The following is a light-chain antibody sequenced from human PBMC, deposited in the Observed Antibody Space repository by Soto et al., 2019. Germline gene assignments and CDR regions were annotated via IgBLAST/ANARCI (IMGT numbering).Light chain of an antibody. CDR3: VQRSTWTWT. V-gene: IGKV3-11*01. Sequence: IVLTQSPATLSLSPGARATLSCRAGQSVSNYLAWYQQKPGQAPRLLIYDTFNSATGIPARFSGSGSGTDFTLTISSLEPEDLAVYFCVQRSTWTWTSGQGTKVEIK. CDR2: DTF. CDR1: QSVSNY. J-gene: IGKJ1*01.